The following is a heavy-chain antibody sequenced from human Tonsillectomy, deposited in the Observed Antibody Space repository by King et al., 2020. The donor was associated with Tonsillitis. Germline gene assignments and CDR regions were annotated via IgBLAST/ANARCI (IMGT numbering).Heavy chain of an antibody. J-gene: IGHJ6*02. CDR3: ARGSWGVGPYYGMDV. CDR1: GFAFSSYA. D-gene: IGHD1-26*01. V-gene: IGHV3-23*04. CDR2: ITDSGSKT. Sequence: VQLVESGGAWVQPGGSLRLSCAASGFAFSSYAMSWVRQAPGKGPEWVSAITDSGSKTYYADSVEGRLTISRDNPKNTLYLQMNSLRAEDTAIYYCARGSWGVGPYYGMDVWGRGTTVTVSS.